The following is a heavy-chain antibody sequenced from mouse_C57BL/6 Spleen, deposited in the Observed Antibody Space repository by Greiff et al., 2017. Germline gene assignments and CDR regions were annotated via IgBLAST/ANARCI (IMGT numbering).Heavy chain of an antibody. V-gene: IGHV1-81*01. D-gene: IGHD2-4*01. CDR2: IYPRSGNT. CDR1: GYTFTSYG. J-gene: IGHJ1*03. CDR3: ARRRTYDYDGYCDV. Sequence: QVQLQQSGAELARPGASVKLSCKASGYTFTSYGISWVKQRTGQGLEWIGEIYPRSGNTYYNEKFKGKATLTTDKSSSTAYMELRSLTSEYSAVYFCARRRTYDYDGYCDVWGTGTTVTVSS.